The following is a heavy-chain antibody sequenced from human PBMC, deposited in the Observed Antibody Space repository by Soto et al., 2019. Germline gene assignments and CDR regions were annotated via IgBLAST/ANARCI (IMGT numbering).Heavy chain of an antibody. Sequence: ASVKVSCKASGYTFTNFGISCVRQAPGQGLEWMGWISAYNGNTNYAQKFQGSVTMTWDTSITTAYLDLTRLTTNDTATYFCATWVDYGDFEGFDFWGQGTLVTLSS. D-gene: IGHD4-17*01. CDR1: GYTFTNFG. J-gene: IGHJ4*02. V-gene: IGHV1-18*01. CDR3: ATWVDYGDFEGFDF. CDR2: ISAYNGNT.